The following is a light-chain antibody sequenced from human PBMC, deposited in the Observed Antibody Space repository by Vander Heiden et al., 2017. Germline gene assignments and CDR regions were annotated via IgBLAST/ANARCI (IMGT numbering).Light chain of an antibody. CDR3: QAWDSNKGV. Sequence: SYELTQPPSVSLFPGQTASITCSGDKLGNKNACWYQQKPGQSPVLVIYEDNKRPSGIPERFSGSNSGNTATLTISGTQPLDEAYYYCQAWDSNKGVFGGGTKLTVL. CDR2: EDN. CDR1: KLGNKN. V-gene: IGLV3-1*01. J-gene: IGLJ2*01.